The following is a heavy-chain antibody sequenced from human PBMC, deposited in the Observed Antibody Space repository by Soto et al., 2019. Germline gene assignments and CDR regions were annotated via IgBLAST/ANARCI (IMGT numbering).Heavy chain of an antibody. CDR3: ATSIMGGTNY. D-gene: IGHD1-26*01. CDR2: INAGNGDT. CDR1: GYTFSTYG. V-gene: IGHV1-3*01. J-gene: IGHJ4*02. Sequence: QVQLMQSGPEVKKPGASVQVYCKASGYTFSTYGIHWERQAPGQRPEWMGWINAGNGDTKYSQKFQGRVTITRDTSASTAYMELSSLRSEDTAVYYCATSIMGGTNYWGQGTLVTVSS.